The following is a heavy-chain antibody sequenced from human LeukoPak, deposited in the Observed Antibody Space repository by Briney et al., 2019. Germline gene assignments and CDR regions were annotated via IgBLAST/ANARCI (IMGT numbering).Heavy chain of an antibody. CDR1: GGSFSGYY. Sequence: SETLSLTCAVYGGSFSGYYWSWIRQPPGKGLEWIGEINHSGSTNYNPSLKSRVTISVDTSKNQFSLQLSSVTAADTAVYYCARGDRDGYNRHFFDYWGQGTLVTVSS. CDR3: ARGDRDGYNRHFFDY. CDR2: INHSGST. V-gene: IGHV4-34*01. D-gene: IGHD5-24*01. J-gene: IGHJ4*02.